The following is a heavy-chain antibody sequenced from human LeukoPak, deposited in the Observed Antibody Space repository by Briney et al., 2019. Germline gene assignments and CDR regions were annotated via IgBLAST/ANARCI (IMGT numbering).Heavy chain of an antibody. CDR3: ARRALFNYDFWSGYFSVTAFFDY. CDR1: GYTFTSHD. CDR2: MNPNSGIT. D-gene: IGHD3-3*01. Sequence: ASVKVSCKASGYTFTSHDINWVRQATGQGREWRGWMNPNSGITGYAQKFQGRVTITRNSSISTAYMELSSLRSEDTAVYYCARRALFNYDFWSGYFSVTAFFDYWGQGTLVTVSS. V-gene: IGHV1-8*03. J-gene: IGHJ4*02.